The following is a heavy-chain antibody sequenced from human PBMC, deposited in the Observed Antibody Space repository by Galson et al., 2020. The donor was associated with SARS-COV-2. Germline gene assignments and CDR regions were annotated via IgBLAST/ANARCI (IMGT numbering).Heavy chain of an antibody. CDR2: LSSNGETS. V-gene: IGHV3-64D*06. CDR1: GFIFSDYA. J-gene: IGHJ4*02. Sequence: GESLKISCSASGFIFSDYAMHWVRQAPGKGLEYVSALSSNGETSFYADSVSGRFTMSRDNSKNMFYLQMTALRLEDTGSYYCLSFSSTRQSHLGQGTLVTVSS. D-gene: IGHD2-2*01. CDR3: LSFSSTRQSH.